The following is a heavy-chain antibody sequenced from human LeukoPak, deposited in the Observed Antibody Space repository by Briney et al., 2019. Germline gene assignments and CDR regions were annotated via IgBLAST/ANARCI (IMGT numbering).Heavy chain of an antibody. D-gene: IGHD6-13*01. Sequence: GGALRLSCTASGFTFGDYAMSWVRQAPGKGLEWDGFIRSKAYGGTTEYAASVKGRFTISRDDSKSIAYLQMNSLKTEDTAVYYCTSRRYSSSWFPFDYWGQGTLVTVSS. V-gene: IGHV3-49*04. CDR2: IRSKAYGGTT. CDR1: GFTFGDYA. CDR3: TSRRYSSSWFPFDY. J-gene: IGHJ4*02.